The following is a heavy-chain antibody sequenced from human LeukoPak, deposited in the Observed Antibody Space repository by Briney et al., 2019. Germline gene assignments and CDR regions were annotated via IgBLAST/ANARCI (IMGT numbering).Heavy chain of an antibody. D-gene: IGHD6-6*01. CDR3: ARGVLGVDI. CDR1: GGSFSGYY. CDR2: INHSGST. J-gene: IGHJ3*02. Sequence: SETLSLTCAVYGGSFSGYYWSWIRQRPGKGLEWIGEINHSGSTNYNPSLKSRVTISVDTSKNQFSLKLSSVTAADTAVYYCARGVLGVDIWGQGTMVTVSS. V-gene: IGHV4-34*01.